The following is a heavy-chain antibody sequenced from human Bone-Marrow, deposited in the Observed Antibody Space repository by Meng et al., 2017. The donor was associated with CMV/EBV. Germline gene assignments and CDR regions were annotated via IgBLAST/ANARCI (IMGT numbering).Heavy chain of an antibody. CDR3: ARSPYCSGGSCRPHNYFDY. D-gene: IGHD2-15*01. V-gene: IGHV4-34*01. CDR1: GGSFSGYY. J-gene: IGHJ4*02. CDR2: INHSGST. Sequence: ETLSLTCAVYGGSFSGYYWSWIRQPPGKGLEWIGEINHSGSTNYNPSLKSRVTISVDTSKNQFSLKLYSVIAADTAVYYCARSPYCSGGSCRPHNYFDYWGQGTLVTVSS.